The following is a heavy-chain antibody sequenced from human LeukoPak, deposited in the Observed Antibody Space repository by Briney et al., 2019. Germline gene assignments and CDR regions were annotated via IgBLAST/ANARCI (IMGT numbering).Heavy chain of an antibody. D-gene: IGHD2-2*02. CDR3: ARQYTGIDY. V-gene: IGHV4-39*01. CDR1: GGSISSSSYY. J-gene: IGHJ4*02. Sequence: SETLSLTCSVSGGSISSSSYYWGWIRQPPGKGLEWIGSIYYSGSTYYNPSLKSRVTISVDTSKNQFSLKLSSVTAADTAVYYCARQYTGIDYWGQGTLVTVSS. CDR2: IYYSGST.